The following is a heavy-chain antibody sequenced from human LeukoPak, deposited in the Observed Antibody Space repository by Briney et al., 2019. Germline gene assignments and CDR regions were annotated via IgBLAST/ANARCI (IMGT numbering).Heavy chain of an antibody. CDR1: GFTFSSYG. J-gene: IGHJ4*02. CDR3: AREVSPYYGSGHDY. V-gene: IGHV3-33*01. CDR2: IWYDGSNK. D-gene: IGHD3-10*01. Sequence: GGSLRLSCAASGFTFSSYGMHWVRQAPGKGLEWVAVIWYDGSNKYYADSVKGRFTISRDNSKNTLYLQMNSLRAEDTAVYYCAREVSPYYGSGHDYWGQGTLVTVSS.